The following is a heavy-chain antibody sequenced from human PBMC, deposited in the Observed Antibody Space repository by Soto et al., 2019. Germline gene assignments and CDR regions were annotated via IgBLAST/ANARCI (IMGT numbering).Heavy chain of an antibody. D-gene: IGHD3-9*01. J-gene: IGHJ6*02. CDR1: GGSVSSGSYY. CDR2: IYYSGST. CDR3: ARDGGYYDILTGLHYYYGMDV. V-gene: IGHV4-61*01. Sequence: SETLSLTCTVSGGSVSSGSYYWSWIRQPPGKGLEWIGYIYYSGSTNYNPSLKSRVTISVDTSKNQFSLKLSSVTAADTAVYYCARDGGYYDILTGLHYYYGMDVWGQGTTVTVSS.